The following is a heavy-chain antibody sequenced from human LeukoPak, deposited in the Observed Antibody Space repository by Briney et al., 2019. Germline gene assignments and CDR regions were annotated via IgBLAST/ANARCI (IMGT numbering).Heavy chain of an antibody. CDR3: ARRYYYYYGMDV. V-gene: IGHV4-34*01. Sequence: SETLSLTCAVYGGSFSGYYWSWIRQPPEKGLEWIGEINHSGSTNYNPSLKSRVTISVDTSKNQFSLKLSSVTAADTAVYYCARRYYYYYGMDVWGKGTTVTVSS. CDR2: INHSGST. J-gene: IGHJ6*04. CDR1: GGSFSGYY.